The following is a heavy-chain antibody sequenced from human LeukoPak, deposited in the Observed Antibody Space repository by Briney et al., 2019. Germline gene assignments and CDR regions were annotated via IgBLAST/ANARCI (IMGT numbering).Heavy chain of an antibody. V-gene: IGHV3-11*04. D-gene: IGHD1-14*01. CDR2: ISSSGSTI. CDR1: GFTFSDYY. J-gene: IGHJ6*02. CDR3: AREPQAESYYYAMDV. Sequence: GGSLRLSCAASGFTFSDYYMSWIRQAPGKGLEWVSYISSSGSTIYYADSVKGRFIISRDNAKNSLYLQMNSLRAEDTAVYYCAREPQAESYYYAMDVWGQGTTVTVSS.